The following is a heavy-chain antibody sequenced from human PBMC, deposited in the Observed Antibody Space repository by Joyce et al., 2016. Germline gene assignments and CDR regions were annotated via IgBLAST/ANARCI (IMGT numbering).Heavy chain of an antibody. J-gene: IGHJ4*02. Sequence: EVQLVESGGGLVQPGGSLRLSCAASGFSFSSHWMHWVRQGPGKGLEWVSRINSDGAGASYADSVKGGFIMSRDNAKNTLYLQMDSLGVEDTAMYYCARVSGLVPDFWGQGTLVAVSS. V-gene: IGHV3-74*01. CDR2: INSDGAGA. D-gene: IGHD6-6*01. CDR3: ARVSGLVPDF. CDR1: GFSFSSHW.